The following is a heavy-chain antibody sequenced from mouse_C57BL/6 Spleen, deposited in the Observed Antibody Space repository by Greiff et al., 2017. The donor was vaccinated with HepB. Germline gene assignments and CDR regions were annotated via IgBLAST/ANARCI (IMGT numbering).Heavy chain of an antibody. CDR2: ISSGGDYI. J-gene: IGHJ4*01. CDR3: TRESLITTVVAIDYAMDY. D-gene: IGHD1-1*01. Sequence: EVMLVESGEGLVKPGGSLKLSCAASGFTFSSYAMSWVRQTPEKRLEWVAYISSGGDYIYYADTVKGRFTISRDNARNTLYLQMSSLKSEDTAMYYCTRESLITTVVAIDYAMDYWGQGTSVTVSS. CDR1: GFTFSSYA. V-gene: IGHV5-9-1*02.